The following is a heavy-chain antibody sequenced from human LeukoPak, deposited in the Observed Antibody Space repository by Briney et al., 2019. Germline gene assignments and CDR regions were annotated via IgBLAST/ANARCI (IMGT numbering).Heavy chain of an antibody. J-gene: IGHJ4*02. V-gene: IGHV3-66*01. CDR3: AGGEYSSSTDY. D-gene: IGHD6-6*01. CDR1: GFTVSSSF. Sequence: PGGSLRLSCAASGFTVSSSFLSWVRQAPGKGLEWLSILYSDGARTQYADSVKGRFTISRDNAKNSLYLQMNSLRAEDTAVYYCAGGEYSSSTDYWGQGTLVTVSS. CDR2: LYSDGART.